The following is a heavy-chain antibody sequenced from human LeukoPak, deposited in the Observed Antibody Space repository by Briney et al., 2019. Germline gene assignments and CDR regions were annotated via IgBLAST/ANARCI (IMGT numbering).Heavy chain of an antibody. CDR3: ARLNVDIVATTFDY. CDR2: IYTSGST. J-gene: IGHJ4*02. V-gene: IGHV4-61*02. Sequence: SETLSLTCTVYGGSISSGSYYWSWIRQPAGKGLEWIGRIYTSGSTNYNPSLKSRVTISVDTSKNQFSLKLSSVTAADTAVYYCARLNVDIVATTFDYWGQGTLVTVSS. D-gene: IGHD5-12*01. CDR1: GGSISSGSYY.